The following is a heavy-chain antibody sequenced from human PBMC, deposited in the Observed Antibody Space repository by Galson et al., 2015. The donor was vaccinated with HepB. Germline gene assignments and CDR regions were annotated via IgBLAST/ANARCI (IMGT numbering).Heavy chain of an antibody. D-gene: IGHD2-8*01. CDR2: ISYDGSNK. V-gene: IGHV3-30*04. CDR1: GFTFSSYA. CDR3: ARDLYPMLRQRPKYYYGMDV. Sequence: SLRLSCAASGFTFSSYAMHWVRQAPGKGLEWVAVISYDGSNKYYADSVKGRFTISRDNSKNTLYLQMNSLRAEDTAVYYCARDLYPMLRQRPKYYYGMDVWGQGTRSPSP. J-gene: IGHJ6*02.